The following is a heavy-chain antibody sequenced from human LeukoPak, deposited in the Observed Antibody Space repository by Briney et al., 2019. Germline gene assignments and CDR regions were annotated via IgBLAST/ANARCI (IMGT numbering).Heavy chain of an antibody. D-gene: IGHD6-13*01. Sequence: PSETLSLTCTVSGGSISSYYWSWIRQPPGKGLEWIGYIYYSGSTNYSPSLKSRLTISVDTSKNQFSLKPSSVTAADTAVYYCARTYGSSGLGYFDLWGRGTLVTVPS. CDR1: GGSISSYY. J-gene: IGHJ2*01. V-gene: IGHV4-59*01. CDR2: IYYSGST. CDR3: ARTYGSSGLGYFDL.